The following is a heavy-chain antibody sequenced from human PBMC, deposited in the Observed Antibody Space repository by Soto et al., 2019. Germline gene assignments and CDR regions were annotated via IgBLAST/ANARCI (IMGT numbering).Heavy chain of an antibody. CDR3: ACHVANWWYYYYGMDV. V-gene: IGHV1-69*05. J-gene: IGHJ6*01. CDR1: GGTFSSYA. Sequence: QVQLVQSGAEVKKPGSSVKVSCKASGGTFSSYAISWVRQAPGQGLEWTGGIIPIFGTADYAQKFQGRVTIRSDESTSTAYMELRSLRSEDTAVYYCACHVANWWYYYYGMDVWGQWTTVTVSS. D-gene: IGHD2-15*01. CDR2: IIPIFGTA.